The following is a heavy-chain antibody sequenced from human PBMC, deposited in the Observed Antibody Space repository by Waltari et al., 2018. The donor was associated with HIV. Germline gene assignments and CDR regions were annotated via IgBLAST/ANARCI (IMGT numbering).Heavy chain of an antibody. CDR1: GYNFLDYG. J-gene: IGHJ4*02. CDR3: AREAPPSPRDGWKPPLDI. Sequence: VQLLQSGHELKKPGASVKLSCEVYGYNFLDYGFTWVRQVHGQGLSWLGWILRIVGAVSYALKSQVRSTMSVEASTTPGYWDLLDLTSADTGVYYCAREAPPSPRDGWKPPLDIWGQGTLVTVS. CDR2: ILRIVGAV. D-gene: IGHD1-1*01. V-gene: IGHV1-18*01.